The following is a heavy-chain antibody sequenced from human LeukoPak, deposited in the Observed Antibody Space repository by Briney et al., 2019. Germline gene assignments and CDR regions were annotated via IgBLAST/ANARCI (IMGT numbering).Heavy chain of an antibody. J-gene: IGHJ4*02. CDR3: ARPPED. V-gene: IGHV3-33*01. Sequence: RTGGPLRLSCAASGFTLSSFGMHWVRQAPGKGLEWVAVIWYDGSKKNYADSVRGRFTISRDNSKNTLYLQMNSLRAEDTGVYYCARPPEDWGQGTLVTVSS. CDR1: GFTLSSFG. CDR2: IWYDGSKK.